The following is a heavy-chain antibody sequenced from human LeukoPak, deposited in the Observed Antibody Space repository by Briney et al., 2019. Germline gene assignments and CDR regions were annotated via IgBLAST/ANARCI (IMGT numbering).Heavy chain of an antibody. CDR1: GFTFSSYS. Sequence: EGSLRLSCAASGFTFSSYSMNWVRQAPGKGLEWVSSISSSSSYIYYADSVKGRFTISRDNAKNSLYLQMNGLRAEDTAVYYCARRYCSSTSCYTDYYYGMDVWGQGTTVTVSS. J-gene: IGHJ6*02. V-gene: IGHV3-21*01. CDR3: ARRYCSSTSCYTDYYYGMDV. CDR2: ISSSSSYI. D-gene: IGHD2-2*02.